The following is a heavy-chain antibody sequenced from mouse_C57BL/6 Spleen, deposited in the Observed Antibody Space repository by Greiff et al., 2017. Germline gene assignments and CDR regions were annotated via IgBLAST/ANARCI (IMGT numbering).Heavy chain of an antibody. D-gene: IGHD2-3*01. J-gene: IGHJ4*01. CDR2: IYPRDGST. CDR1: GYTFTSYD. V-gene: IGHV1-85*01. Sequence: QVQLKESGPELVKPGASVKLSCKASGYTFTSYDINWVKQRPGQGLEWIGWIYPRDGSTKYNEKFKGKATLTVDTSSSTAYMELHSLTSEDSAVYFCARNDGYYDYYAMDYWGQGTSVTVSS. CDR3: ARNDGYYDYYAMDY.